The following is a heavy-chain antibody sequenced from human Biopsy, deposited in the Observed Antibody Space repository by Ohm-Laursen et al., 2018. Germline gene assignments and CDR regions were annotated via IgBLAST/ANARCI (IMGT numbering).Heavy chain of an antibody. CDR3: ALQSVAQMKNFDY. CDR2: IRPKSGDT. CDR1: GFSFTGYY. D-gene: IGHD6-19*01. J-gene: IGHJ4*02. Sequence: GSSVKVSCKASGFSFTGYYIHWVRQAPGQGLEWMGWIRPKSGDTNYAHKFQGNITMTRDTSMSTAYMEMSRLRCDDTAVYYCALQSVAQMKNFDYWGQGTLVTVSS. V-gene: IGHV1-2*02.